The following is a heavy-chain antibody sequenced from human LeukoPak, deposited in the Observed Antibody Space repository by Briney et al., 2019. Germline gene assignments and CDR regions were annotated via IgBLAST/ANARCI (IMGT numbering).Heavy chain of an antibody. J-gene: IGHJ5*02. D-gene: IGHD6-19*01. Sequence: SETLSLTCAVYGGSFSGYYWSWIRQPPVKGLEWIGEINHSGSTNYNPSLKSRVTISVDTSKNQFSLKLSSVTAADTAVYYCARTLAVAGTSLQFDPWGQGTLVTVSS. CDR3: ARTLAVAGTSLQFDP. V-gene: IGHV4-34*01. CDR2: INHSGST. CDR1: GGSFSGYY.